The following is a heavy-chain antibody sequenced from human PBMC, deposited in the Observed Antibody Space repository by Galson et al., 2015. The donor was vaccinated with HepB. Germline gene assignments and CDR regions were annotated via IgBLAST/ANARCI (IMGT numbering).Heavy chain of an antibody. CDR2: INPNSGGA. J-gene: IGHJ3*01. CDR1: GYTFTGYY. Sequence: SVKVSCKASGYTFTGYYLHWVRQAPGQGLEWMGWINPNSGGANYAQKFQDWVTMTRDTSISTAHLVLTRLRSDDTAVYHCARDVTRIFGDTSYAFDVWGQGTMVTVSS. V-gene: IGHV1-2*04. CDR3: ARDVTRIFGDTSYAFDV. D-gene: IGHD2-15*01.